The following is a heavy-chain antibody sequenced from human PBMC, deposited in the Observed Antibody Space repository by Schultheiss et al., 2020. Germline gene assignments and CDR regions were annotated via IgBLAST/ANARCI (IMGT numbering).Heavy chain of an antibody. Sequence: ASVKVSCKASGGTFSSYAISWVRQAPGQGLEWMGWINPNSGGTNYAQKFQGWVTMTRDTSISTAYMELSRLRSDDTAVYYCARGLKGTRGFDYWGQGTLVTVS. D-gene: IGHD2-21*02. CDR3: ARGLKGTRGFDY. CDR1: GGTFSSYA. CDR2: INPNSGGT. V-gene: IGHV1-2*04. J-gene: IGHJ4*02.